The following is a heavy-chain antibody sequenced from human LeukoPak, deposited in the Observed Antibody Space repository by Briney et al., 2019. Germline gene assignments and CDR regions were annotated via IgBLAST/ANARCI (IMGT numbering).Heavy chain of an antibody. CDR3: ASASLNIYAFDI. CDR1: LGSISSYY. CDR2: IYYSGST. Sequence: SETLSLTCTVSLGSISSYYWSWIRQPPGKGLEWIGYIYYSGSTKYKPSLKSRATISVHTSKNRFSLKLSSVTSADTAVYYCASASLNIYAFDIWGQGTMVTVSS. D-gene: IGHD2/OR15-2a*01. J-gene: IGHJ3*02. V-gene: IGHV4-59*01.